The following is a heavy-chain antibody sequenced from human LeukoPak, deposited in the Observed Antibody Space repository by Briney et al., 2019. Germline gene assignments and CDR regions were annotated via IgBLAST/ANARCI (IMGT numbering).Heavy chain of an antibody. CDR3: ARSPYSSGWYFIYPEINWFDP. D-gene: IGHD6-19*01. V-gene: IGHV1-18*01. J-gene: IGHJ5*02. Sequence: AASVKVSCKASGGTFSSYAISWVRQAPGQGLEWMGWISAYNGNTNYAQKLQGRVTMTTDTSTSTAYMELRSLRSDDTAVYYCARSPYSSGWYFIYPEINWFDPWGQGTLVTVSS. CDR2: ISAYNGNT. CDR1: GGTFSSYA.